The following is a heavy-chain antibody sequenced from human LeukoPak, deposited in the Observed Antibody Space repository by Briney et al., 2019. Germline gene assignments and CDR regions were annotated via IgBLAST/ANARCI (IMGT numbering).Heavy chain of an antibody. CDR3: ARHKDSSSFHADAFDI. CDR1: GYSFTSYW. J-gene: IGHJ3*02. V-gene: IGHV5-51*01. D-gene: IGHD6-13*01. CDR2: IYPGDSDT. Sequence: GESLKISCKGSGYSFTSYWIGWVRQMPGKGLEWMGIIYPGDSDTRYSPSFQGQVTISADKSISTAYLQWSSLKASDTAMYYCARHKDSSSFHADAFDIWGQGTMVTVSS.